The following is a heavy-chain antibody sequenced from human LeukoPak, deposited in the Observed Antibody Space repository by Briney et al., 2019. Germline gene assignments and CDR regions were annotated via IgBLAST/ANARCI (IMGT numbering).Heavy chain of an antibody. V-gene: IGHV3-15*01. CDR2: IISISGGGTS. Sequence: GGSLRLSCTASGFTFTNVWMSWVRQAPGKGLEWVGRIISISGGGTSDYPAPVKGRFTISRDDSKNTLYLQMNSLKTEDTAVYYCTTHRGEWGLDFRGQGSLVTVSS. D-gene: IGHD3-16*01. J-gene: IGHJ4*02. CDR3: TTHRGEWGLDF. CDR1: GFTFTNVW.